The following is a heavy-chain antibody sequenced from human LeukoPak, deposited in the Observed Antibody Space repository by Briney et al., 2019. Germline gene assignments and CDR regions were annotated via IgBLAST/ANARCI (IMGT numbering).Heavy chain of an antibody. J-gene: IGHJ4*02. Sequence: GGSLRLSCAASGFTFSTYAVNWVRQAPGKGLEWVSTISGSGDSTYYADSVKGRFTISRDNSKDTLYLQMNSLRAEDTAVYYCARDNAWELLFTHFDCWGQGTLVTVSS. CDR3: ARDNAWELLFTHFDC. CDR2: ISGSGDST. CDR1: GFTFSTYA. D-gene: IGHD1-26*01. V-gene: IGHV3-23*01.